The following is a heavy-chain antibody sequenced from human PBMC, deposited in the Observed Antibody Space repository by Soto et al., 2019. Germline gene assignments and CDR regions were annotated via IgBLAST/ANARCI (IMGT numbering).Heavy chain of an antibody. J-gene: IGHJ4*02. V-gene: IGHV4-39*01. CDR3: ARRAAAGQYQFDL. D-gene: IGHD6-13*01. Sequence: QVQLQESGPGLVKPSETLSLTCTVSGGSISNSLYYWGWIRQPPGKGLEWIGTTYYSGNTYYNPSLSSQVTTPVYTSRNQSSRILSSVTAADTAVYFCARRAAAGQYQFDLWGQGTLVTVSS. CDR2: TYYSGNT. CDR1: GGSISNSLYY.